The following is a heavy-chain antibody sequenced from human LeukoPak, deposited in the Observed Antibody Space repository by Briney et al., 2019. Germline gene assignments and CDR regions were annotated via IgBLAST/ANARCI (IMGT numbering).Heavy chain of an antibody. CDR1: GFIFSSYS. CDR3: VGRYWYYDFGW. CDR2: MSSSGSHI. V-gene: IGHV3-21*01. Sequence: GGSLRLSCAASGFIFSSYSLNWVRQAPGKGLEWVSSMSSSGSHIHYADSMKGRFTISRDNAKNSLYLQMNSLRAEDTAVYYCVGRYWYYDFGWWGQGTLVTVSS. J-gene: IGHJ4*02. D-gene: IGHD3-3*01.